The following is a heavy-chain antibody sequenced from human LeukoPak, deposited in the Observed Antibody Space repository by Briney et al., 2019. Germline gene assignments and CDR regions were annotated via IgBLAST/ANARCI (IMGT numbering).Heavy chain of an antibody. CDR1: GFTFSDYY. V-gene: IGHV3-11*01. Sequence: PGGSLRLSCAVSGFTFSDYYMSWVRQAPGKGLEWVSYISSSGSMLHYADSVEGRFTISRDNAKNSLYLQMDSLRAEDTAMYYCAKEMVQEDGLDVWGQGTTVTVS. J-gene: IGHJ6*02. CDR2: ISSSGSML. CDR3: AKEMVQEDGLDV. D-gene: IGHD2-8*01.